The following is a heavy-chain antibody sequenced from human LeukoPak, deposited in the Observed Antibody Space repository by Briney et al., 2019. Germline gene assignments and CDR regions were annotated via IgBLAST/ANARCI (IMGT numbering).Heavy chain of an antibody. CDR2: IYYSGST. Sequence: SETLSLTCTVSGGSISSSSYYWGWIRQPPGKGLEWIGSIYYSGSTYYNPSLKSRVTMSVDTSKNQFSLKLSSVTAADTAVYYCAIVGGNWFDPWGQGTLVTVSS. CDR1: GGSISSSSYY. D-gene: IGHD4-23*01. CDR3: AIVGGNWFDP. J-gene: IGHJ5*02. V-gene: IGHV4-39*07.